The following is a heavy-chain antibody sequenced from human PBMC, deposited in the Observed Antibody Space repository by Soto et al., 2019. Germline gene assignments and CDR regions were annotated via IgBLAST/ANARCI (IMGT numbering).Heavy chain of an antibody. V-gene: IGHV4-34*01. J-gene: IGHJ5*02. D-gene: IGHD3-10*01. Sequence: QVQLQQWGAGLLKPSETLSLTCAVYGGSFSGYYWSWIRQPPGKGLEWIGEINHSGSTNYNPSLKSRVPISVHRSKNQFSQKLSSVTAADTAVYYCARGPQDRREYWFDPWGQGTLVTVSS. CDR2: INHSGST. CDR3: ARGPQDRREYWFDP. CDR1: GGSFSGYY.